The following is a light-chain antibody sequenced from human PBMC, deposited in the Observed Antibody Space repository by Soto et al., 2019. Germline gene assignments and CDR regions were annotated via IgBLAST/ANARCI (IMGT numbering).Light chain of an antibody. CDR1: QSINSY. CDR2: AAS. V-gene: IGKV1-39*01. Sequence: DIQMTQSPSSLSASVGDRVTITCRASQSINSYLNWYQQKPGTAPKVLIYAASSLQSGVPSRFSGSGSRTYFTLTINSLQPEDSAIYYCQQSHSTPRTFGQGTKVEIK. CDR3: QQSHSTPRT. J-gene: IGKJ1*01.